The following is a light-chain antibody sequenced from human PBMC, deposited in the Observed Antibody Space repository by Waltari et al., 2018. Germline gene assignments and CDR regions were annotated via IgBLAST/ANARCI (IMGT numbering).Light chain of an antibody. CDR2: AAS. J-gene: IGKJ4*01. V-gene: IGKV1-9*01. CDR1: QGFSSN. CDR3: QQLYSYPLT. Sequence: IQLTQSPSSLSASVGDRVTITCRASQGFSSNLAWFQQRPGKAPKLLIYAASTLQSGVPSRFSGIGSGTDFTLTITSLQPEDFATYYCQQLYSYPLTFGGGTKVEIK.